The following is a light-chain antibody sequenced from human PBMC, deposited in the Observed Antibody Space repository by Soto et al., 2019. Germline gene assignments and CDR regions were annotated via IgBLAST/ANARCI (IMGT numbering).Light chain of an antibody. CDR3: QQCATPPLT. CDR1: QSVPKNY. J-gene: IGKJ1*01. CDR2: DAS. V-gene: IGKV3-20*01. Sequence: EIVLTQSPGTLSLSPGERATLSCRASQSVPKNYLAWYQHKPGQAPRLLIDDASSRATGIPDRFSGSGSGPAFTLTISSLEPEDSAVYYCQQCATPPLTFGQGTKVEIK.